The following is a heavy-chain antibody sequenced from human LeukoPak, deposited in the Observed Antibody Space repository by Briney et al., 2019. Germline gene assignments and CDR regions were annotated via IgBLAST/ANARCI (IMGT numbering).Heavy chain of an antibody. CDR2: ISSSSSYI. CDR1: GFTFSSYA. J-gene: IGHJ4*02. D-gene: IGHD4-17*01. CDR3: ARDRADYGDIDY. Sequence: KSGGSLRLSCAASGFTFSSYAMSWVRQAPGKGLEWVSSISSSSSYIYYADSVEGRFTVSRDNAKNSLYPQMNRLRAEEPAVYYCARDRADYGDIDYWGQGTLVTVSS. V-gene: IGHV3-21*01.